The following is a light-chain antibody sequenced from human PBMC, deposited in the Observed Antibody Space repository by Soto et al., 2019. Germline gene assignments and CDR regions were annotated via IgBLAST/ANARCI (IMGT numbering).Light chain of an antibody. V-gene: IGLV2-14*01. CDR3: SSYTSSSTLV. Sequence: QSALTQPPSVSGSPGQSITISCTGTSSDVGGYNYVSWYQQHPGKAPNLMIYDVSNRPSGVSNRFSGSKSGNTASLTISGLQAEDEADYYCSSYTSSSTLVFGTGTKVTVL. CDR2: DVS. CDR1: SSDVGGYNY. J-gene: IGLJ1*01.